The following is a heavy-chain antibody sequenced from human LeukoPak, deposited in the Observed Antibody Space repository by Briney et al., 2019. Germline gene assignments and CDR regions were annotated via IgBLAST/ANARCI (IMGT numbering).Heavy chain of an antibody. V-gene: IGHV1-2*02. J-gene: IGHJ6*03. D-gene: IGHD2-2*02. Sequence: ASVKVSCKASGYTFTGYYMHWVRQAPGQGLEWMGWINPNSGGTNYAQKFQGRVTMTRDTSISTAYMELSRLRSDDTAVYYCARVDHCSSTSCYTVGGTYYYYYMDVWGKGTTVTVSS. CDR3: ARVDHCSSTSCYTVGGTYYYYYMDV. CDR1: GYTFTGYY. CDR2: INPNSGGT.